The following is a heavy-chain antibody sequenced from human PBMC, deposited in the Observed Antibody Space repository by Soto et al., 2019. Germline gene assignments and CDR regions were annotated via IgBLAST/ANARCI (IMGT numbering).Heavy chain of an antibody. V-gene: IGHV3-23*01. CDR1: GFTFTNSA. D-gene: IGHD6-13*01. CDR3: AKTIRGGYSSSWYYFDY. Sequence: EVQLLESGGDLVQPGGSLRLSCAASGFTFTNSAMTWVRQAPGKGLEWVSTISGGGSITYYADSLKGRFTISRDNSKNTLYLQINSLRAEDTAVYYCAKTIRGGYSSSWYYFDYWGQGTLVTVSS. CDR2: ISGGGSIT. J-gene: IGHJ4*02.